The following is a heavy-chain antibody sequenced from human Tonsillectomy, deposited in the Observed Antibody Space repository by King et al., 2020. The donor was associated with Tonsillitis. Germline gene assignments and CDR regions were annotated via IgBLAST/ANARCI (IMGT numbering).Heavy chain of an antibody. Sequence: VQLVESGGGVVQPGRSLRLSCAASGFTFSRYEMHWVRQAPGKGLQWVAVISYDGSNKHYVDSVKGRFTISRDNSKDTLYLQMNSLRAEDTAVYYCASHPPPSSSWYFRVDYWGQGTLVTVSS. CDR1: GFTFSRYE. CDR3: ASHPPPSSSWYFRVDY. CDR2: ISYDGSNK. D-gene: IGHD6-13*01. J-gene: IGHJ4*02. V-gene: IGHV3-30*04.